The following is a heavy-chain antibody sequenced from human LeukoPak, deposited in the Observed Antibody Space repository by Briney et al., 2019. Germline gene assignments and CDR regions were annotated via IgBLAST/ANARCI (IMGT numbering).Heavy chain of an antibody. Sequence: GRSLRLSCAASGFTFSSYGMNWVRQAPGKGLEWVSYVSSSGGTIYYADSVKGRFTISRDNAKNSLYLQMNSLRAEDTAVYYCARVGTTNYYFYYMDVWGKGTTVTVSS. V-gene: IGHV3-48*04. CDR2: VSSSGGTI. J-gene: IGHJ6*03. CDR1: GFTFSSYG. CDR3: ARVGTTNYYFYYMDV. D-gene: IGHD2-2*01.